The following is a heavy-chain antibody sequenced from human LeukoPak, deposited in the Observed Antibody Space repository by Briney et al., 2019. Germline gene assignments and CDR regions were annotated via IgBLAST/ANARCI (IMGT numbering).Heavy chain of an antibody. CDR2: INPNSGGT. CDR3: ARDNLLDAFDI. V-gene: IGHV1-2*06. CDR1: GYTFSAHY. Sequence: ASVKVSCKTSGYTFSAHYIHWVRQAPGQGLEWMGRINPNSGGTNYAQKFQGRVTMTRDTSISTAYMELSRLRSDDTAVYYCARDNLLDAFDIWGQGTMVTVSS. J-gene: IGHJ3*02.